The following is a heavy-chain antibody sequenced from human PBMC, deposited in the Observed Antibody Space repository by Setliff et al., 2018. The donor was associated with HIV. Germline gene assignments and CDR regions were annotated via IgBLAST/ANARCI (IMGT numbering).Heavy chain of an antibody. CDR3: ARRIYGNNPYFDY. V-gene: IGHV4-38-2*01. Sequence: PSETLSLTCGVSGYSISSGYYWGWIRQPPGKGLAWIGSIYHNGITYYNPSLQSRVTISVDKSQNQFSLKLSSVTAADTAIYYCARRIYGNNPYFDYWSQGTLVTVSS. D-gene: IGHD4-17*01. CDR1: GYSISSGYY. CDR2: IYHNGIT. J-gene: IGHJ4*02.